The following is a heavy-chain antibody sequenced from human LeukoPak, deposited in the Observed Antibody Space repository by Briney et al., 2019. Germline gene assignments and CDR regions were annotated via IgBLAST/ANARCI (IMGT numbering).Heavy chain of an antibody. CDR2: IYHSGST. CDR3: ARDLGGYYYDSRSLGY. Sequence: GSLRLSCAASGGSISSSNWWSWVRQPPGKGLEWIGEIYHSGSTNYNPSLKSRVTISVDKSKNQFSLKLSSVTAADTAVYYCARDLGGYYYDSRSLGYWGQGTLVTVSS. V-gene: IGHV4-4*02. J-gene: IGHJ4*02. D-gene: IGHD3-22*01. CDR1: GGSISSSNW.